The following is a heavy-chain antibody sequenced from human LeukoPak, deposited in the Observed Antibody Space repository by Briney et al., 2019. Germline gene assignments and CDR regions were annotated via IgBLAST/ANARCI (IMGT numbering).Heavy chain of an antibody. CDR1: GFTFTDYW. J-gene: IGHJ6*03. V-gene: IGHV3-74*03. D-gene: IGHD3-10*01. CDR2: INGDLTNT. Sequence: GGSLRLSCAASGFTFTDYWMHWVRHVAGEGLVWVSRINGDLTNTTYADSVKGRFTISRDNAKNSLYLQMNTLRAEDTAVYYCARDLVWFGEPKGYYNYMDVWGKGTTVTVSS. CDR3: ARDLVWFGEPKGYYNYMDV.